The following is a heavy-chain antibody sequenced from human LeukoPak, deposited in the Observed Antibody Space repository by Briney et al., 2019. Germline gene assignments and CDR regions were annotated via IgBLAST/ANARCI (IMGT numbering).Heavy chain of an antibody. V-gene: IGHV1-69*13. J-gene: IGHJ4*02. D-gene: IGHD6-19*01. Sequence: GASVKVSCKASGGTFSSYAISWVRQAPGQGLEWMGGIIPIFGTANYAQKFQGRVTITADESTSTAYMELSSLRSEDTAVYYCARGLAVAGKLTLDYWGQGTLVTVSS. CDR2: IIPIFGTA. CDR3: ARGLAVAGKLTLDY. CDR1: GGTFSSYA.